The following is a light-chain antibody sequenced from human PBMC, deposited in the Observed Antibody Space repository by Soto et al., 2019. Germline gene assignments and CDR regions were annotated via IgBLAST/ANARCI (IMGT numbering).Light chain of an antibody. J-gene: IGKJ5*01. CDR2: DVS. V-gene: IGKV3-15*01. Sequence: SPASLSVSPGERVTLSCRAGQGVTTNFAWYQQKSGQSPRLLIYDVSTRATGVPARFSGTGSETDFTLTISGLQSEDSAVYFCQHYNNWLFSFGQGRRLEIK. CDR1: QGVTTN. CDR3: QHYNNWLFS.